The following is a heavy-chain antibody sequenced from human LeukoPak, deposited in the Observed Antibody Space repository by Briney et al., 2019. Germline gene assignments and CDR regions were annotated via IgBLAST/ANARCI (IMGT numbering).Heavy chain of an antibody. Sequence: GGSLRLSCAASGFTFDDYAMHWVRQAPGKGLEWVSGISWNSGSIGYADSVKGRFTISRDNSKNTLYLQMSSLRAEDTAVYYCAKIRKRWLQRYYFDYWGQGTLVTVSS. CDR3: AKIRKRWLQRYYFDY. J-gene: IGHJ4*02. D-gene: IGHD5-24*01. CDR1: GFTFDDYA. CDR2: ISWNSGSI. V-gene: IGHV3-9*01.